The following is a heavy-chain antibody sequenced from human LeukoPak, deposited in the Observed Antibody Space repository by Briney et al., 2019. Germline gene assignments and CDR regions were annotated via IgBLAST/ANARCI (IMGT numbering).Heavy chain of an antibody. D-gene: IGHD3-22*01. CDR2: IKQDGSEK. CDR1: GFTFSSHW. CDR3: ARVDRRDSSGYYSLYYYYYGMDV. V-gene: IGHV3-7*01. J-gene: IGHJ6*02. Sequence: GGSLRLSCVASGFTFSSHWMSWVRQAPGKGLEWVANIKQDGSEKNYVDSVKGRFTISRDNAKNSLYLQMNSLRAEDTAVYYCARVDRRDSSGYYSLYYYYYGMDVWGQGTTVTVSS.